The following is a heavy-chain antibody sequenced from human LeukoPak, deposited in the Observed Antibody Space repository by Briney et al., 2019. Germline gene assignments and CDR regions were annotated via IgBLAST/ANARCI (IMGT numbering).Heavy chain of an antibody. CDR2: INPDGTTT. Sequence: PGGSLRLSCVGSGFTYSNYWMHWVRHAPGKGPVWVSRINPDGTTTDYADSVKGRFTISRDNAKNLLYLQMNGLRADDTAVYYCAKDLSWNTAERWGQGTLVTVSS. CDR3: AKDLSWNTAER. J-gene: IGHJ4*02. CDR1: GFTYSNYW. D-gene: IGHD1/OR15-1a*01. V-gene: IGHV3-74*01.